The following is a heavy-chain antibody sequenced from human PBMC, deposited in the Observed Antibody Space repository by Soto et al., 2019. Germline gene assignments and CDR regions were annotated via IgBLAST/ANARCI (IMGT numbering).Heavy chain of an antibody. D-gene: IGHD3-10*01. CDR3: AAVGPYGSGSYVD. CDR1: GFTFSNYN. J-gene: IGHJ4*02. CDR2: TSSSSRNI. Sequence: EVQLVESGGGLVQPGGSLRLSCAASGFTFSNYNMNWVRQAPGKGLEWVSFTSSSSRNIFYADSVKGRFTISRDNAKNSLYLQMNSLSDDDTAVYYCAAVGPYGSGSYVDWGQGTLVTVSS. V-gene: IGHV3-48*02.